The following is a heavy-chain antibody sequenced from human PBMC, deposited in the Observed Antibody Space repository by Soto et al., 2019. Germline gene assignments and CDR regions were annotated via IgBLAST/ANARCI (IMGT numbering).Heavy chain of an antibody. CDR1: GGSISSSSYY. D-gene: IGHD2-2*01. V-gene: IGHV4-39*01. J-gene: IGHJ3*02. Sequence: QLQLQESGPGLVKPSETLSLTCTVSGGSISSSSYYWGWIRQPPGKGLEWIGSIYYSGSTYYNPSVKSRVTIPVDTSKYHCSLKLSSVSAADTAVYYCARHFYCSSTSCYGEDAFDIWGQGPMVTVSS. CDR3: ARHFYCSSTSCYGEDAFDI. CDR2: IYYSGST.